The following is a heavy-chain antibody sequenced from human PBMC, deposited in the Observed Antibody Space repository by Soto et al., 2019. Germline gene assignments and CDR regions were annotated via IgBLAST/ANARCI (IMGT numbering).Heavy chain of an antibody. J-gene: IGHJ4*02. Sequence: GGSLRLSCAASGFTFSSYGMHWVRQAPGKGLEWVAVISYDGSNKYYADSVKGRFTISRDNSKNTLYLQMNSLRAEDTAVYYCAKDRGSSSWFDYWGQGTLVTVPQ. CDR3: AKDRGSSSWFDY. V-gene: IGHV3-30*18. CDR2: ISYDGSNK. CDR1: GFTFSSYG. D-gene: IGHD6-13*01.